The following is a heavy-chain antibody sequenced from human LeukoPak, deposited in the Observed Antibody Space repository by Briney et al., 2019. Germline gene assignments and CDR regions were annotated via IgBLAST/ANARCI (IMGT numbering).Heavy chain of an antibody. CDR3: ARAGRYCSSTSCYDPYYFDY. CDR2: INPNSGGT. J-gene: IGHJ4*02. D-gene: IGHD2-2*01. CDR1: GYTFTGYY. Sequence: ASVKVPCKASGYTFTGYYMHWVRQAPGQGLEWMGWINPNSGGTNYAQKFQGRVTMTRDTSISTAYMELSRLRSDDTAVYYCARAGRYCSSTSCYDPYYFDYWGQGTLVTVSS. V-gene: IGHV1-2*02.